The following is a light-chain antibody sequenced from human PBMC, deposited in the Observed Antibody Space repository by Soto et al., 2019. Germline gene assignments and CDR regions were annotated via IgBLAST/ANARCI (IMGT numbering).Light chain of an antibody. CDR3: QQIYSTPFT. Sequence: IEMTQSPASLSASVGDRVTITCRASQTIATYLNWFQHKSGRAPKLLIYTSSSVNSGVSSRFRGSGSGTDFTLTISSLQPEDFATYYCQQIYSTPFTFGPGTKVDIK. CDR1: QTIATY. J-gene: IGKJ3*01. CDR2: TSS. V-gene: IGKV1-39*01.